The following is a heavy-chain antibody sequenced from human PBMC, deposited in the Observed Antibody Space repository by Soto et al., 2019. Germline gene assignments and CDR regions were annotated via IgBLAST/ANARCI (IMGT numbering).Heavy chain of an antibody. V-gene: IGHV3-43*02. Sequence: GGSLRLSCAASGFTFDDYAMHWVRQAPGNGLEWVSLISGDGGSTYYADSVKGRFTISRDNSKNSLYLQMNSLRTEDTALYYCAKDIGDGYNWGYFDYWGQGTLVTVSS. CDR3: AKDIGDGYNWGYFDY. CDR2: ISGDGGST. J-gene: IGHJ4*02. D-gene: IGHD5-12*01. CDR1: GFTFDDYA.